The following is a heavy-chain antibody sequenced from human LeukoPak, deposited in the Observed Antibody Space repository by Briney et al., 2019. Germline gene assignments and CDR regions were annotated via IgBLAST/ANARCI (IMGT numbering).Heavy chain of an antibody. J-gene: IGHJ1*01. D-gene: IGHD3-22*01. Sequence: SETLSLTCAIHGEYFRGYYWSRIRQPPAKGLEWNGENNQSGSTNSNPPLKRRVTISVDTSKNQFSLKLSSVTDADTAVYYCARKWTGPGYYYYFQHWGQGTLVTVSS. CDR3: ARKWTGPGYYYYFQH. V-gene: IGHV4-34*01. CDR2: NNQSGST. CDR1: GEYFRGYY.